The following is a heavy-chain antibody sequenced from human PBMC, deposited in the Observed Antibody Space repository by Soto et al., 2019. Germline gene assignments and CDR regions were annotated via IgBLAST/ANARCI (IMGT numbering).Heavy chain of an antibody. Sequence: QVQLVQSEAEVKKPGASVKVSCEASGYTFINHGISWVRQAPGQGLEWMGWVSGSNGNTKYAQKFQGRVTTTTEPSTSTAHMELRNLRSDDTAVYFCARDFYPLAYYFDPWGQGTLVTFSS. CDR2: VSGSNGNT. J-gene: IGHJ4*02. CDR3: ARDFYPLAYYFDP. V-gene: IGHV1-18*04. CDR1: GYTFINHG.